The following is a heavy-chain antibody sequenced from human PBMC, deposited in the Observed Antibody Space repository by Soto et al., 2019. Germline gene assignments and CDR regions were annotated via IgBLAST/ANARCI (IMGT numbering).Heavy chain of an antibody. V-gene: IGHV4-34*01. CDR1: GASFSDYY. CDR2: INHSGST. J-gene: IGHJ4*02. CDR3: ARGPYYYGTSGYYPAFWYFDH. Sequence: PSVTLSLTCAVYGASFSDYYWSWIRQPPGKGPEWIGEINHSGSTNYNPSLKSRVTISGDTSKNQFSLKLTSVTAADTAVYYCARGPYYYGTSGYYPAFWYFDHWGQGSLVTVAS. D-gene: IGHD3-22*01.